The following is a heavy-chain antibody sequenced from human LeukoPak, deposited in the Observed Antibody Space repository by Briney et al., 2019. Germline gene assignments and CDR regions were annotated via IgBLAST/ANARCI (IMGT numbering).Heavy chain of an antibody. V-gene: IGHV5-51*01. CDR3: ASPHYKGVGVAGTGAFDI. D-gene: IGHD6-19*01. Sequence: ESLKISCKGSGYSFTSYWMCCVRQITGKGLEWMGIIYPGDSDTRYSSSVQGQVTLSADQSLRTGYLQGCGLKASATATVCCASPHYKGVGVAGTGAFDIWGQGTMVSVSS. CDR2: IYPGDSDT. J-gene: IGHJ3*02. CDR1: GYSFTSYW.